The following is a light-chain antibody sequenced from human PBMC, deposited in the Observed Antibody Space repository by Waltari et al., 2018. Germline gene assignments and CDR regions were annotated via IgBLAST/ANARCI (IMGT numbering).Light chain of an antibody. J-gene: IGKJ2*01. CDR3: HHSSSLPYS. V-gene: IGKV6-21*01. CDR1: HNIAGR. Sequence: ELVLTQSPDFQSVTPKYRVTITCRAIHNIAGRLHWYQQKPDQSPKILIMYAFQPFSGVASRFSGSGSGTEFTLTIDSREAEDAATYYCHHSSSLPYSFGQGTKLEI. CDR2: YAF.